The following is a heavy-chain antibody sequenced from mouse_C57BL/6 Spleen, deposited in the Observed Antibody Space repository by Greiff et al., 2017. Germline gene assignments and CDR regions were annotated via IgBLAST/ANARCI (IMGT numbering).Heavy chain of an antibody. D-gene: IGHD2-4*01. J-gene: IGHJ2*01. V-gene: IGHV1-54*01. CDR1: GYAFTNYL. CDR2: INPGSGGT. Sequence: QVQLQQSGAELVRPGTSVKVSCKASGYAFTNYLIEWVKQRPGQGLEWIGVINPGSGGTNYNEKFKGKATLTADKSSSTAYMQLSSLTSEDSAVYFCARGDDYGYYFDYWGQGTTLTVSS. CDR3: ARGDDYGYYFDY.